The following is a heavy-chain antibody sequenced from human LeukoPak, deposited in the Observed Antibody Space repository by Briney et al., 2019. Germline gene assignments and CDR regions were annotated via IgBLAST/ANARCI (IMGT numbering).Heavy chain of an antibody. CDR2: IYYSGST. V-gene: IGHV4-39*01. J-gene: IGHJ4*02. D-gene: IGHD3-3*01. CDR1: GDSINSGTYY. Sequence: SETLSLTCTVSGDSINSGTYYWGWIRQPPGKGLEWIGSIYYSGSTYYNPSLKSRVTIPVDTSKNQFSLRLTSVTDADTAIYYCARHHKRVSGVVSGTVDYWGQGTLVTVSS. CDR3: ARHHKRVSGVVSGTVDY.